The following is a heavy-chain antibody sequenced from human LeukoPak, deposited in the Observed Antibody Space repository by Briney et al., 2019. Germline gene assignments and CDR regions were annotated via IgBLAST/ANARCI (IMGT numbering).Heavy chain of an antibody. CDR1: GFTFNSYS. CDR2: IIGSGSEM. J-gene: IGHJ3*01. D-gene: IGHD1-26*01. Sequence: GGSLRLSCGGSGFTFNSYSMNWVRQAPGKGLQWVASIIGSGSEMFYADSLKGRFTISRDNSKNSLYLQMNSLRVEDTAVYYCAKVQSDIVGAMFFSFDVWGQGTMVSVSS. CDR3: AKVQSDIVGAMFFSFDV. V-gene: IGHV3-21*06.